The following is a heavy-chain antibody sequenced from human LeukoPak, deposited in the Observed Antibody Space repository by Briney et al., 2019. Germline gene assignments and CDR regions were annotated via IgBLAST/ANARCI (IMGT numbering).Heavy chain of an antibody. CDR2: IYYSGST. CDR1: GGSISSYY. V-gene: IGHV4-59*08. D-gene: IGHD3-9*01. J-gene: IGHJ4*02. Sequence: PSETLSLTCTVSGGSISSYYWSWIRQPPGKGLEWIGYIYYSGSTNYNPSLKSRVTISVDTSKNQFSLKLSSVTAADTAVYYCARHADDILTGYYPYYFDYWGQGTLVTVSS. CDR3: ARHADDILTGYYPYYFDY.